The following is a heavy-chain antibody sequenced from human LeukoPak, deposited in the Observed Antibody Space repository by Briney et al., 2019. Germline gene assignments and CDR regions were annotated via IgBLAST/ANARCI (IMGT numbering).Heavy chain of an antibody. CDR2: IYYSGSA. D-gene: IGHD3-10*01. J-gene: IGHJ4*02. CDR3: ARHYGP. Sequence: SETLSLTCAVSGGSISSSNWWSWIRQPPGKGLEWIGSIYYSGSAYYNPSLKSRVTISVDTSKNQFSLKLNSVTATDTAVYYCARHYGPWGQGTLVTVSS. V-gene: IGHV4-39*01. CDR1: GGSISSSNW.